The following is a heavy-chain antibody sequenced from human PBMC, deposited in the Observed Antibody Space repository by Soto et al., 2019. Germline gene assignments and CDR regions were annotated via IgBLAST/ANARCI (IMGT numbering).Heavy chain of an antibody. CDR3: AKDRSPYIVVVVAAIRDAFDI. CDR1: GFTFDDYA. D-gene: IGHD2-15*01. V-gene: IGHV3-9*01. J-gene: IGHJ3*02. Sequence: PGGSLRLSCAASGFTFDDYAMHWVRQAPGKGLEWVSGISWNSGSIGYADSVKGRFTISRDNAKNSLYLQMNSLRAEDTALYYCAKDRSPYIVVVVAAIRDAFDIWGQGTMVTVSS. CDR2: ISWNSGSI.